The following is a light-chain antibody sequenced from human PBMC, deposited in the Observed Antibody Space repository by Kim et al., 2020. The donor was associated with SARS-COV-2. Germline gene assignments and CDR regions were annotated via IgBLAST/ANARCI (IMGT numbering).Light chain of an antibody. CDR2: DAS. CDR1: QSISSW. CDR3: QQCNSYPYS. Sequence: SASVGDRVTITCRASQSISSWLSWYQQKPGKAHKLLIYDASNLESGVPSRFSGSGSGTEFTLTISSLQPDDFATYYCQQCNSYPYSFGQRTKLEI. J-gene: IGKJ2*01. V-gene: IGKV1-5*01.